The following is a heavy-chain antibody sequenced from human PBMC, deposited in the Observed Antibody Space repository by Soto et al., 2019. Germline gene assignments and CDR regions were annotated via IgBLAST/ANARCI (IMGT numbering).Heavy chain of an antibody. Sequence: QVQLVESGGGVVQPGRSLRLSCAASGFTFSSYGMHWVRQAPGKGLEWVAVISYDGSNKYYADSVKGRFTISRDNSKNTLYLQMNRLRAEDTVVYYCEKETMIPIRSTYYYYYGMDVWGQGTTVTVSS. CDR3: EKETMIPIRSTYYYYYGMDV. CDR2: ISYDGSNK. J-gene: IGHJ6*02. D-gene: IGHD3-22*01. V-gene: IGHV3-30*18. CDR1: GFTFSSYG.